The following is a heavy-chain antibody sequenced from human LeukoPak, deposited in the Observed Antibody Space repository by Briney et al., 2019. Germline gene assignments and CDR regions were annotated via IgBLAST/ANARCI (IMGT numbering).Heavy chain of an antibody. D-gene: IGHD1-26*01. V-gene: IGHV3-23*01. CDR2: ISGSGGST. CDR3: AKSEWELLYYFDY. Sequence: GGSLRLSCAASGFTFSSYAMSWVRQAPGKGLEWVSAISGSGGSTYYADSVKGRFTISRDNSKNTLYLQMNSLRAEDTAVCYCAKSEWELLYYFDYWGQGTLVTVSS. J-gene: IGHJ4*02. CDR1: GFTFSSYA.